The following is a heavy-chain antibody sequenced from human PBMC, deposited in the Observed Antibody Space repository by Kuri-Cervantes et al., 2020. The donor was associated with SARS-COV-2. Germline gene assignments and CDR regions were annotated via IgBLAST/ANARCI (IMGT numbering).Heavy chain of an antibody. Sequence: GESLKISCAASGFTFSSYWMSWVRQAPGKGLEWVANIKQDGSEKYYVDSVKGRFTISRDNAKNSLYLQMNSLRAEDTAVYYCATAAIVGVTRWFDPWGQGTLVTVSS. CDR1: GFTFSSYW. D-gene: IGHD1-26*01. V-gene: IGHV3-7*03. J-gene: IGHJ5*02. CDR2: IKQDGSEK. CDR3: ATAAIVGVTRWFDP.